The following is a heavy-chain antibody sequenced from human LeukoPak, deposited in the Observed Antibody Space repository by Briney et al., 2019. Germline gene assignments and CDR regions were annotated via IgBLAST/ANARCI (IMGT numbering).Heavy chain of an antibody. Sequence: GGSLRLSCAASGFTFSSYWMHWVGKVPGKGLVWVSRVNTDGSTPTYADSVKGRFTISRDNAKNTLYLQMNSLRAEDTAVYYCARDRGSYSDYWGQGTLVTVSS. D-gene: IGHD3-16*01. CDR2: VNTDGSTP. V-gene: IGHV3-74*01. CDR3: ARDRGSYSDY. J-gene: IGHJ4*02. CDR1: GFTFSSYW.